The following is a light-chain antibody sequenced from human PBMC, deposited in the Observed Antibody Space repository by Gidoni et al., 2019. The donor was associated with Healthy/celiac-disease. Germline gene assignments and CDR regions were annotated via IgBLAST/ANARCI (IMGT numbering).Light chain of an antibody. V-gene: IGKV3-11*01. CDR2: DAS. J-gene: IGKJ4*01. Sequence: EMVLTQSPATLSLSPGERATLSCRASQSVRSYLAWYQQKPGQAPRLLIYDASHRATGIPARFSVRGSGTDFTLTLSSLEPEDFAVYYCQQRSNWPLTFGGGTKVEIK. CDR3: QQRSNWPLT. CDR1: QSVRSY.